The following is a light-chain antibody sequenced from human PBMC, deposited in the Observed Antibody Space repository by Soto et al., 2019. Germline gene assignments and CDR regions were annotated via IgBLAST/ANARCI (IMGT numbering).Light chain of an antibody. J-gene: IGKJ1*01. CDR3: QQYNSYPWT. V-gene: IGKV3-11*01. Sequence: EVVLTQSPVTLSLSPGERATLSCRASQSFRGLLAWYQQKPGQAPRLLIYDAYNRATGIPPRFSGSGSGTEFTLTISSLQPDDFATYYCQQYNSYPWTFGQGTGGYQ. CDR2: DAY. CDR1: QSFRGL.